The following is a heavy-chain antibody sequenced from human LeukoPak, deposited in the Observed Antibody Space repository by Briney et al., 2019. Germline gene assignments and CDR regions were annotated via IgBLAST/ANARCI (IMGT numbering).Heavy chain of an antibody. CDR1: GCSISSYY. V-gene: IGHV4-59*01. D-gene: IGHD3-3*01. CDR3: ARNNYDFWSGYSHRVYYYGMDV. CDR2: IYYSGST. Sequence: PSETLSLTCTVSGCSISSYYWSWIRQPPGKGLEWIGYIYYSGSTNYNPSLKSRVTISVDTSKNQFSLKLSSVTAADTAVYYCARNNYDFWSGYSHRVYYYGMDVWGQGTTVTVSS. J-gene: IGHJ6*02.